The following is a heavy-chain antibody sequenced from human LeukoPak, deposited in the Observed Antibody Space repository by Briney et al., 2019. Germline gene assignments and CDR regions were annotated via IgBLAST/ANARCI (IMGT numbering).Heavy chain of an antibody. D-gene: IGHD3-10*01. CDR1: GFIFNNYD. V-gene: IGHV3-30*18. CDR3: AKALRTSMVRGVIMPGGVDY. J-gene: IGHJ4*02. Sequence: PGRSLRLSCAVSGFIFNNYDMHWVRQAPGKGLEWVAVISSDGSNKYYADSVKGRFTVSRDNSKNTLYVQMNSLRAEYTAVYYCAKALRTSMVRGVIMPGGVDYWGQGTLVTVSS. CDR2: ISSDGSNK.